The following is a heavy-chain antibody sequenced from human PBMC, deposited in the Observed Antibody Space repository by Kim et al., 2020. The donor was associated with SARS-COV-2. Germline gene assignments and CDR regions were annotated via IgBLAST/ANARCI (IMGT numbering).Heavy chain of an antibody. V-gene: IGHV3-64D*09. Sequence: GGSLRLSCSASGFTFSSYAMNWVRQAPGKGLEYVSAISSNGGSTYYADSVKGRFTIYRDNSKNTLYLQMSSLRAEDTAVYYCVKVRVLRFLEWLSPLFDYWGQGALVTVSS. D-gene: IGHD3-3*01. J-gene: IGHJ4*02. CDR3: VKVRVLRFLEWLSPLFDY. CDR2: ISSNGGST. CDR1: GFTFSSYA.